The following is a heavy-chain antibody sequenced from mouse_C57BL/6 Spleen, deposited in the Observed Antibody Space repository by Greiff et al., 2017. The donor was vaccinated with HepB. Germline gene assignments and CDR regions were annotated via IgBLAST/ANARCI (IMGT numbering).Heavy chain of an antibody. V-gene: IGHV14-2*01. Sequence: VQLKESGAELVKPGASVKLSCTASGFTIKDYYMHWVKQRTEQGLEWIGRIDPEDGDTTYAPKFQGKATITADTSSNTAYLQLSSLTSEDTAVYYYAGDGYGDYFGYWGQGTTLSVSS. CDR3: AGDGYGDYFGY. D-gene: IGHD2-2*01. CDR2: IDPEDGDT. CDR1: GFTIKDYY. J-gene: IGHJ2*01.